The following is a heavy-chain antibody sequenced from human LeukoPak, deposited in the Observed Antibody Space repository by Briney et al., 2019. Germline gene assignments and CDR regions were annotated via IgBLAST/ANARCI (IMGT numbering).Heavy chain of an antibody. V-gene: IGHV3-33*01. CDR3: ARDSGSYSYIDY. D-gene: IGHD1-26*01. J-gene: IGHJ4*02. CDR2: IWYDGSSK. Sequence: PGGSLRLSCAASGFTLSSNGMHWVRQAPGKGLEWVAVIWYDGSSKYYADSVKGRFTISRDNSKNTLYLQMNSLRAEDTAVYYCARDSGSYSYIDYWGQGTLVIVSS. CDR1: GFTLSSNG.